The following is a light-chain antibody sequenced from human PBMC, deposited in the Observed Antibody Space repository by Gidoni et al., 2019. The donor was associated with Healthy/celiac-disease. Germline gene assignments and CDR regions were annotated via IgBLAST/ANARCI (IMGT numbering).Light chain of an antibody. CDR3: QQYGSSPST. J-gene: IGKJ1*01. CDR2: GAA. CDR1: HSVSSSY. V-gene: IGKV3-20*01. Sequence: ELVLTQSPGTLSVSPGERATLSCRASHSVSSSYLAWYQQKPGQAPRLLIYGAASRATGIPDRFSGSGSGTDFTLTISRLEPEDFAVYYCQQYGSSPSTFGQGTKVEIK.